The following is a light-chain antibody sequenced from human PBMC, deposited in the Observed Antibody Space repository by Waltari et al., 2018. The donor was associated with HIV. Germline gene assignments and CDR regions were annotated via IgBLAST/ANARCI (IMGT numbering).Light chain of an antibody. V-gene: IGLV2-14*02. CDR1: SSDIGSYNL. Sequence: QSALTQPASVSGSPGQSITISCTGTSSDIGSYNLVSWYQPHPGKAPKLMSHAGSRGPSGVSNRSSGAKTGPSASLAISGHQSEDEADDYCGAWDDSMNGRVCGGGTMLTVL. J-gene: IGLJ3*02. CDR2: AGS. CDR3: GAWDDSMNGRV.